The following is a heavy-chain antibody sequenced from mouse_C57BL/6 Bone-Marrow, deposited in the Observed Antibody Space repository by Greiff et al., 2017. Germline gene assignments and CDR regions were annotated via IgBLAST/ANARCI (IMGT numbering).Heavy chain of an antibody. CDR3: ARLRLDV. CDR2: IHPNRGST. Sequence: VQLQQPGAELVKPGASVKLSCKASGYTFTSYWMHWVKQRPGQGLEWIGMIHPNRGSTNYTEKVKSQVTLTVDKSSSTVYMQLSSLTSEDYAVYYCARLRLDVWGTGTTVTVSS. J-gene: IGHJ1*03. V-gene: IGHV1-64*01. D-gene: IGHD1-1*01. CDR1: GYTFTSYW.